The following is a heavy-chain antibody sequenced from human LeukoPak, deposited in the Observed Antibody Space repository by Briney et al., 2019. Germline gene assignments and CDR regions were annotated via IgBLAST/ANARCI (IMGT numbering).Heavy chain of an antibody. J-gene: IGHJ4*02. CDR1: GGSISSNY. Sequence: SETLSLTCTASGGSISSNYWSWIRQTPGKGLEWIGYMHSSGSTNYNPSLKSRVIMSVDTSKSQFSLKLSSVTAADTAVYYCARARYYYDSGSYYSTLFDFWGQGTLVTVSS. D-gene: IGHD3-22*01. V-gene: IGHV4-4*09. CDR2: MHSSGST. CDR3: ARARYYYDSGSYYSTLFDF.